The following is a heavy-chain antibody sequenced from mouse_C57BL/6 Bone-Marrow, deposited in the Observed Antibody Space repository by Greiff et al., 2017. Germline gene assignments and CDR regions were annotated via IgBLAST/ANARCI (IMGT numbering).Heavy chain of an antibody. CDR3: AREDDYGSFLYFDV. V-gene: IGHV1-66*01. Sequence: QVQLQQSGPELVKPGASVKISCKASGYSFTSYYIHWVKQRPGQGLEWIGWIYPGSGNTKYNEKFKGKATLTADTSSSTAYMQLSSLTSEDSAVYYWAREDDYGSFLYFDVWGTGTTVTVSS. CDR2: IYPGSGNT. D-gene: IGHD1-1*01. CDR1: GYSFTSYY. J-gene: IGHJ1*03.